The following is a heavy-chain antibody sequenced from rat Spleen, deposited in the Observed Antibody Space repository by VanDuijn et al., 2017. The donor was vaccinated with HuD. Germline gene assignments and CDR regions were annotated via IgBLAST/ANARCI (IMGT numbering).Heavy chain of an antibody. CDR1: GFTFSNFV. J-gene: IGHJ2*01. V-gene: IGHV5-29*01. CDR2: ISYDGSST. Sequence: EVELVESGGGLVQPGRSMKLSCAASGFTFSNFVMAWVRQAPTKGLEWVATISYDGSSTYYRDSVKGRFTISRDNAKSTLYLQMDSLRSEDTATYYCARHDDYWGQGVMVTVSS. CDR3: ARHDDY.